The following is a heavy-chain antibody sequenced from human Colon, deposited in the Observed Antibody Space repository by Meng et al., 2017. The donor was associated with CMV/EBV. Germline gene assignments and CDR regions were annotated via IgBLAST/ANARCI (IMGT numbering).Heavy chain of an antibody. CDR1: GFTFDDHV. D-gene: IGHD2/OR15-2a*01. CDR3: AKARSISQLFYDFDS. J-gene: IGHJ4*02. CDR2: ISWNSDTI. Sequence: GGSLRLSCVVSGFTFDDHVMHWVRQGPGKGLEWVSGISWNSDTIGYVDSGEGRFTISRDNAKNSLSLEMNSLRPEDTGLYYCAKARSISQLFYDFDSWGQGTLVTVSS. V-gene: IGHV3-9*01.